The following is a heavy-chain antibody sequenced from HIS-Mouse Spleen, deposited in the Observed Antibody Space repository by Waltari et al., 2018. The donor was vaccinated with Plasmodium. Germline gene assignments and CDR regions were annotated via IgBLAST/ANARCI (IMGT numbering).Heavy chain of an antibody. V-gene: IGHV3-30*18. CDR3: AKDRRSSSWYVDY. CDR2: ISYDGSNK. Sequence: QVQLVESGGGVVQPGRSLRLSCAASGFTFSSSGMHLVRQAPGKGLEWVAVISYDGSNKYYAASVKGRFTISRDNSKNTLYLQMNSLRAEDTAVYYCAKDRRSSSWYVDYWGQGTLVTVSS. CDR1: GFTFSSSG. J-gene: IGHJ4*02. D-gene: IGHD6-13*01.